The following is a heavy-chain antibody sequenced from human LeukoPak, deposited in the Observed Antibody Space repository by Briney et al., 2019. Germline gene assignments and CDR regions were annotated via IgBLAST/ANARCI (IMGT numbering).Heavy chain of an antibody. D-gene: IGHD1/OR15-1a*01. V-gene: IGHV4-34*01. CDR1: GGSFSGYY. CDR2: INHSGST. Sequence: SETLSLTCAVYGGSFSGYYWSWIRQPPGKGLEWIGEINHSGSTNYNPSLKSRVTISVDTSKNQFSLKLSSVTAADTAVYYCARSRGTMTFDPWGQGTLVTVSS. CDR3: ARSRGTMTFDP. J-gene: IGHJ5*02.